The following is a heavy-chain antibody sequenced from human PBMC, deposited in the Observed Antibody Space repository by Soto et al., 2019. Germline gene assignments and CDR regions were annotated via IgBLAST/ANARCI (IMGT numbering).Heavy chain of an antibody. CDR3: AHSATVSDAFDI. Sequence: QITLKESGPTLVKPTQTLTLTCTFSGFSLRISGVGVGWIRQPTGKALEWLALIYWDDDKRYSPSLKSRLTITKDTSNNQVVLTMTNMDPVDTATYYCAHSATVSDAFDIWGQGTMVTVSS. V-gene: IGHV2-5*02. CDR2: IYWDDDK. D-gene: IGHD2-15*01. CDR1: GFSLRISGVG. J-gene: IGHJ3*02.